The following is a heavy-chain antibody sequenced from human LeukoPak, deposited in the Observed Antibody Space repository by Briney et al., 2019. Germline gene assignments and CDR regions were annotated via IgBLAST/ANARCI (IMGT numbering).Heavy chain of an antibody. Sequence: ASVKVSCKASGYTFTSYGISWVRQAPGQGLEWMGWISAYNGNTNYAQKLQGRVTMTTDTSTSTAYMELRSLRSDDTAVYYCARVMITFGGVIVDNWFDPWGQGTLVTASS. CDR2: ISAYNGNT. CDR1: GYTFTSYG. CDR3: ARVMITFGGVIVDNWFDP. J-gene: IGHJ5*02. V-gene: IGHV1-18*01. D-gene: IGHD3-16*02.